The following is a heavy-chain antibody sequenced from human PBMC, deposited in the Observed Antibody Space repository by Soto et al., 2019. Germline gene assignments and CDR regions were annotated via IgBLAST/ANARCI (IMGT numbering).Heavy chain of an antibody. V-gene: IGHV1-69*13. CDR2: IIPIFGTA. CDR1: GYRFTNHG. D-gene: IGHD4-17*01. Sequence: SVKVSCKASGYRFTNHGISCVRQAPGQGLEWMGGIIPIFGTANYAQKFQGRVTITADESTSTAYMELSSLRSEDTAVYYCARDGTYGDYDYWGQGTLVTVSS. CDR3: ARDGTYGDYDY. J-gene: IGHJ4*02.